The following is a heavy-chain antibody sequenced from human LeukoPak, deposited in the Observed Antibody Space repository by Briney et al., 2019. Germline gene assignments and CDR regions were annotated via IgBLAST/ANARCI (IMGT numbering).Heavy chain of an antibody. CDR1: GGSFSGYY. V-gene: IGHV4-34*01. CDR3: ARGNHYDFWSGYYYYYMDV. Sequence: SSETLSLTCAVYGGSFSGYYWSWIRQPPGKGLEWIGEINHSGSTNYNPSLKSRVTISVDTSKNQFSLKLSSVTAADTAVYYCARGNHYDFWSGYYYYYMDVWGQRDHGHRLL. CDR2: INHSGST. D-gene: IGHD3-3*01. J-gene: IGHJ6*03.